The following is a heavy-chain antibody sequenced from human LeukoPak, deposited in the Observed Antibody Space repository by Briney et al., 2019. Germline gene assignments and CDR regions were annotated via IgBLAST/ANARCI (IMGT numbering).Heavy chain of an antibody. D-gene: IGHD2-8*02. J-gene: IGHJ6*02. V-gene: IGHV1-69*04. Sequence: SVKVSCKASGGTFSGYAISWVRQAPGQGLEWMGRIIPILGIANYAQKFQGRVTITADKSTSTAYMELSSLRSEDTAVYYCARATGHALDYYYYGMDVWGQGTTVTVSS. CDR2: IIPILGIA. CDR1: GGTFSGYA. CDR3: ARATGHALDYYYYGMDV.